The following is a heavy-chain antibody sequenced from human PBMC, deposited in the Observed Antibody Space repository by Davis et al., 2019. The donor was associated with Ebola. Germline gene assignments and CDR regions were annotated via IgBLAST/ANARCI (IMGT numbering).Heavy chain of an antibody. J-gene: IGHJ4*02. V-gene: IGHV2-70*11. Sequence: SGPTLVKPTQTLTLTCTFPRFSLSTSGMCVSWLRQPPGKALDCLARLDWDDDKYYSTSPKTRLTISKDTSKNQVVLTMTNMDPVDTATYYCARMGVGDYDYFDYWGQGTLVTVSS. CDR3: ARMGVGDYDYFDY. CDR2: LDWDDDK. CDR1: RFSLSTSGMC. D-gene: IGHD4-17*01.